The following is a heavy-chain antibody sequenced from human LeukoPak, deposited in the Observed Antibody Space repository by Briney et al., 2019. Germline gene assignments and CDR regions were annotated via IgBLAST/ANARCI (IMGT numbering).Heavy chain of an antibody. CDR1: GFTFSSYS. CDR3: ARDVGPLDY. Sequence: GGSLRLSCAASGFTFSSYSMNWARQAPGKGLEWVSSISSSSSYIYYADSVKGRSTISRDNAKNSLYLQMNSLRAEDTAVYYCARDVGPLDYWGQGTLVTVSS. CDR2: ISSSSSYI. J-gene: IGHJ4*02. V-gene: IGHV3-21*01. D-gene: IGHD1-26*01.